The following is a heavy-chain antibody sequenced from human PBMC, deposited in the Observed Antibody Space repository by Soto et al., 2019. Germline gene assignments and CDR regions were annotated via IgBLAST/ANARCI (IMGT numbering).Heavy chain of an antibody. D-gene: IGHD4-4*01. CDR3: ARPYSNYEQQTNWFDP. CDR1: GGSISSSSYY. Sequence: PSETLSLTCTVSGGSISSSSYYWGWIRQPPGKGLEWIGSIYYSGSTYYNPSLKSRVTISVDTSKNQFSLKLSSVTAADTAVYYCARPYSNYEQQTNWFDPWGQGTLVTVSS. J-gene: IGHJ5*02. V-gene: IGHV4-39*01. CDR2: IYYSGST.